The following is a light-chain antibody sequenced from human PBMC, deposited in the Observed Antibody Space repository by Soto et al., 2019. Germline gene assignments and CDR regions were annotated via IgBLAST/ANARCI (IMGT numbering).Light chain of an antibody. J-gene: IGKJ5*01. CDR2: RAS. CDR3: QQRSDWRIT. Sequence: DIQMTQSPSTLSGSVGDRVTITCRASQTISSWLAWYQQKPGKAPKLLIYRASTLKSGVPSRFSGSGSGTDFTLTISSLEPEDFAVYYCQQRSDWRITFGQGTRLEIK. V-gene: IGKV1-5*03. CDR1: QTISSW.